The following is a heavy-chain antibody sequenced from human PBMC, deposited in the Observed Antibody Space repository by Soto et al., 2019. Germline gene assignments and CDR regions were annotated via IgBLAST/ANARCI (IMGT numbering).Heavy chain of an antibody. J-gene: IGHJ4*02. CDR3: AKKRHDYGGNPFDY. CDR1: GFTFTSYA. CDR2: ISGTGGST. V-gene: IGHV3-23*01. D-gene: IGHD4-17*01. Sequence: GGSLRLSCAASGFTFTSYAFTWVRQAPGKGLEWVSAISGTGGSTFYSDSVMGRFTISRDISKNTLYLQMSSLRAEDTAVYYCAKKRHDYGGNPFDYWGQGALVTVS.